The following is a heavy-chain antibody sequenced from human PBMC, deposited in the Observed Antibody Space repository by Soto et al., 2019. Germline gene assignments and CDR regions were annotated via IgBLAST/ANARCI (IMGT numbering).Heavy chain of an antibody. J-gene: IGHJ5*02. CDR3: ARHHGPTTSENWFDP. V-gene: IGHV1-18*01. D-gene: IGHD5-12*01. CDR1: GYTFFTYD. Sequence: QVHLVQSGVGVKTPGASVKVSCQASGYTFFTYDISWVRQAPGQGLEWMGWISTYSGDTKYAQKFRGRAIMTTDTSTTTAYLERRSLRADDTAVYYCARHHGPTTSENWFDPWGQGTLVTVSS. CDR2: ISTYSGDT.